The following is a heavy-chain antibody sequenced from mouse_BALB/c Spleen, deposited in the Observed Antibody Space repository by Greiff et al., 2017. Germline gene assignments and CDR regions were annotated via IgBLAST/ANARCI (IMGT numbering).Heavy chain of an antibody. J-gene: IGHJ2*01. CDR3: TRANWDVGDY. CDR2: IRLKSNNYAT. V-gene: IGHV6-6*02. Sequence: EVKLQESGGGLVQPGGSMKLSCVASGFTFSNYWMNWVRQSPEKGLEWVAEIRLKSNNYATHYAESVKGRFTISRDDSKSSVYLQMNNLRAEDTGIYYCTRANWDVGDYWGQGTTLTVSS. D-gene: IGHD4-1*01. CDR1: GFTFSNYW.